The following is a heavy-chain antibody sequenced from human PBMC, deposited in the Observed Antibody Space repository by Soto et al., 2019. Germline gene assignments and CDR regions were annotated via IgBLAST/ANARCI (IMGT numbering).Heavy chain of an antibody. Sequence: QLQLQESGPGLVKPSETLSLTCTVSGGSISSSSYYWGWIRQPPGKGLEWIGSIYYSGCTYYNPSLKSRVTISVDTSKNQFSLKLSSVTAADTAVYYCARAPYYYGSAVTYYFDYWGHASLVTVSS. V-gene: IGHV4-39*01. J-gene: IGHJ4*01. CDR1: GGSISSSSYY. D-gene: IGHD3-10*01. CDR3: ARAPYYYGSAVTYYFDY. CDR2: IYYSGCT.